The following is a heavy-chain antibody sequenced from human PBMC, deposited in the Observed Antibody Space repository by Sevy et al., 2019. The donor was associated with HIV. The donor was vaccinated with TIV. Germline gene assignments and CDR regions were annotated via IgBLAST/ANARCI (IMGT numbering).Heavy chain of an antibody. CDR3: ARDWVSTGWVTGYYYGMDV. V-gene: IGHV3-33*01. Sequence: GGSLRLSCAASGFGFDKYAMHWVRQAPGKGPEWVAIIWDDGTKEFYADSVKGRFIISRDNLQNTVFLQMNSLRVEDTGIYYCARDWVSTGWVTGYYYGMDVWGQGTTVTVSS. CDR2: IWDDGTKE. CDR1: GFGFDKYA. J-gene: IGHJ6*02. D-gene: IGHD3-9*01.